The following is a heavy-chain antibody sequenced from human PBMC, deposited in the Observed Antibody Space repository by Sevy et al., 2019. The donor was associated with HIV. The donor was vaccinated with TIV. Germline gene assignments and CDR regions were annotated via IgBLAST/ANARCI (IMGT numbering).Heavy chain of an antibody. CDR2: INHGEIT. CDR3: ARRRYFYASGWKDVLDI. Sequence: SETLSLTCGVYGGSFSGHDWSWLRQTPEKGLEWIGEINHGEITDYNPTLESRVTMSVDTSKNQFSLKLKSVTAADTAVYYCARRRYFYASGWKDVLDIWGQGTLVTVSS. V-gene: IGHV4-34*01. J-gene: IGHJ3*02. D-gene: IGHD3-10*01. CDR1: GGSFSGHD.